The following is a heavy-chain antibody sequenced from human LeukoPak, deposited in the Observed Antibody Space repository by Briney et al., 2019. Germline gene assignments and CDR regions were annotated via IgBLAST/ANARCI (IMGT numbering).Heavy chain of an antibody. CDR2: INPDSGGT. J-gene: IGHJ4*02. V-gene: IGHV1-2*02. CDR1: GYTFTGYY. D-gene: IGHD3-16*01. CDR3: ARDGGLDY. Sequence: ASVKVSCKASGYTFTGYYMHWLRQAPGQGLEWMGWINPDSGGTNYAQKFQGRVTMTRDTSISTAYMELRRLTSDDTAVYYCARDGGLDYWGQGTLVTVSS.